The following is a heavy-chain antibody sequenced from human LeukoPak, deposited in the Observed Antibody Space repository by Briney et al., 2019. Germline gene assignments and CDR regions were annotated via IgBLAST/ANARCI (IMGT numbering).Heavy chain of an antibody. CDR3: ARDVRPQPPVDANAFDI. Sequence: GGSLRLSCAASGFTFSSYSMNWVRQAPGKGLEWVSYISSSSSTIYYADSVKGRFTISRDNAKNSLYLQMNSLRAEDTAVYYCARDVRPQPPVDANAFDIWGQGTVVTVSS. D-gene: IGHD3-10*02. J-gene: IGHJ3*02. V-gene: IGHV3-48*04. CDR1: GFTFSSYS. CDR2: ISSSSSTI.